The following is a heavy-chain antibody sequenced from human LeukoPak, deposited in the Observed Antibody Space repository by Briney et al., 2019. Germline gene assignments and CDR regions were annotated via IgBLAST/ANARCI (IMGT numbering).Heavy chain of an antibody. V-gene: IGHV3-74*01. Sequence: GGSLRLSCAASGFTFSDYWMRWVRQAPRKARVWVSRINSDGSTTSYADSVRGRFTISRDNAKNTLYVQMNSLIAEDTAVYYCARSGGGYFDYWGQGTLVTVSS. CDR3: ARSGGGYFDY. CDR1: GFTFSDYW. D-gene: IGHD3-16*01. CDR2: INSDGSTT. J-gene: IGHJ4*02.